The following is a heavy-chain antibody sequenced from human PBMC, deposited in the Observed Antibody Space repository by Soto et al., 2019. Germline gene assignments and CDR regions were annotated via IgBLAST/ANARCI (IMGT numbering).Heavy chain of an antibody. J-gene: IGHJ4*02. D-gene: IGHD6-25*01. CDR1: GGTFSSYA. V-gene: IGHV1-69*13. CDR2: IIPIFGTA. Sequence: APVKVSCTASGGTFSSYAISWVRQAPGQGLEWMGGIIPIFGTANYAQKFQGRVTITADESTSTAYMELSSLRSEDTAVYYCAKQIQRRDGYFDYWGQGTLVTVSS. CDR3: AKQIQRRDGYFDY.